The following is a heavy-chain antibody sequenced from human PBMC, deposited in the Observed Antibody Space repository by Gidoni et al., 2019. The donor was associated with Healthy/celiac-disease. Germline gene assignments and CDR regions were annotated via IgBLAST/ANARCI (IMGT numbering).Heavy chain of an antibody. CDR2: IWYDGSNK. D-gene: IGHD2-21*01. CDR3: ASSLVLVPRYGMDV. Sequence: QVQLVESGGGLVPPGRSLGLPCAASGFTFSSYGMHWVRQAPGKGLEWVAVIWYDGSNKYYADSVKGRFTISRDNSKNTLYLQMNSLRAEDTAVYYCASSLVLVPRYGMDVWGQGTTVTVSS. CDR1: GFTFSSYG. V-gene: IGHV3-33*01. J-gene: IGHJ6*02.